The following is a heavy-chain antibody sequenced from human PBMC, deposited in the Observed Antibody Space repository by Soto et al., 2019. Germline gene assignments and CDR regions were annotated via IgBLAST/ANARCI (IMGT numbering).Heavy chain of an antibody. D-gene: IGHD1-26*01. CDR3: AHRPIVGAGI. CDR1: GGSISNSNW. V-gene: IGHV4-4*02. CDR2: IFHSGST. Sequence: PSETLSLTCAVFGGSISNSNWWTWVRQPPGKGLDWIGEIFHSGSTNYNSSLMGRVTISVDKANNQFSLKLSSVTAADTAVYYCAHRPIVGAGICGQGXLVTVYS. J-gene: IGHJ4*02.